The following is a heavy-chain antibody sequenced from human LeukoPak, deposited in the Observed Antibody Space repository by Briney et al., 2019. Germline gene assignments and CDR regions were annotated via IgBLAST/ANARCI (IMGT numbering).Heavy chain of an antibody. CDR3: ARHDVANRGCSGGSCYFDYYYYGMDV. J-gene: IGHJ6*02. CDR2: IYPGDSDT. V-gene: IGHV5-51*01. Sequence: GESLKISCKGSGYSFTSYWIGWVRQMPGKGLEWMGIIYPGDSDTRYSPSFQGQVTISADKSISTAYLQWSSLKASDTAMYYCARHDVANRGCSGGSCYFDYYYYGMDVWGQGTTVTVSS. CDR1: GYSFTSYW. D-gene: IGHD2-15*01.